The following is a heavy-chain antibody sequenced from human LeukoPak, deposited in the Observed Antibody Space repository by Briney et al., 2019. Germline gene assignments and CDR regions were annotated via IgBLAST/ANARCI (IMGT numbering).Heavy chain of an antibody. CDR1: GGSISSGGYS. V-gene: IGHV4-30-2*01. D-gene: IGHD5-12*01. Sequence: SQTLSLTCAVSGGSISSGGYSWSWIRQPPGKGLEWIGYIYHSGSTYYNPSLESRVTISVDRSKNQFSLKLSSVTAADTAVYYCAREVAREGWFDPWGQGTLVTVSS. J-gene: IGHJ5*02. CDR3: AREVAREGWFDP. CDR2: IYHSGST.